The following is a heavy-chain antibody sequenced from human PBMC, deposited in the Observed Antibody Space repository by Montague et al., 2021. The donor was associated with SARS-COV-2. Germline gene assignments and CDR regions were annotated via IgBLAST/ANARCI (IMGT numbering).Heavy chain of an antibody. D-gene: IGHD3-10*01. CDR3: AESGRLGSSNYFEY. CDR2: ISYSGST. J-gene: IGHJ4*02. Sequence: TLSLTCTVYGDSISSGGYYWNWIRQPPEKGLDYIGYISYSGSTDYNPSFRSRVSISMDTSEYQFSLKMNSVTAADTAVYYCAESGRLGSSNYFEYWGQGVLVTVSS. CDR1: GDSISSGGYY. V-gene: IGHV4-31*03.